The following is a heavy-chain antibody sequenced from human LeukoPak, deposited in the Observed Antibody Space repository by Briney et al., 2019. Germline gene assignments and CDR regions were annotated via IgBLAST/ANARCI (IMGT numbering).Heavy chain of an antibody. D-gene: IGHD2-2*01. V-gene: IGHV1-18*01. J-gene: IGHJ6*03. CDR3: ARGIVPAARDYYYYYMDV. CDR2: ITTYNGNT. CDR1: GYTFTSYG. Sequence: GASVTVSCEASGYTFTSYGLSWVRQAPGQGLEWMGRITTYNGNTKYAQNLQGRVTMTTDTSTSTAYMELRSLRSDDTAVYYCARGIVPAARDYYYYYMDVWGKGTTVTVSS.